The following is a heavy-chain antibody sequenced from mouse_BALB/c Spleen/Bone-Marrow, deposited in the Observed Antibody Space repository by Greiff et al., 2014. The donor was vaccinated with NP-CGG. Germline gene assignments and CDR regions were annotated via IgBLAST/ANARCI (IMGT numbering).Heavy chain of an antibody. CDR3: ASLFRGAMDY. CDR1: GFTFSSYA. V-gene: IGHV5-9-3*01. Sequence: EVQLVESGGGLVKPGGSLKLSCAASGFTFSSYAMSWVRQTPEKRLEWVATISSGGSYTYYPDSVKGRFTISRDNAKNTLYLQMSSLRSEDTAMYYCASLFRGAMDYWGQGTSVTLSS. J-gene: IGHJ4*01. CDR2: ISSGGSYT.